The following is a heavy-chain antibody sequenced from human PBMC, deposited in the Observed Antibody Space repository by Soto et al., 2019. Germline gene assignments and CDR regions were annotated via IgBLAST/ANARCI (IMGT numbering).Heavy chain of an antibody. CDR1: GGTFSSYA. CDR3: AGGQAYSDFDY. V-gene: IGHV1-69*13. D-gene: IGHD4-4*01. Sequence: SVKVSCKAAGGTFSSYAISGGRQAPGQRLEWVGGIISIFGTANYSQKSQGRVTIPADESTSTAYVELSCLSSGDTAVYYCAGGQAYSDFDYWGQGTMVTVSS. CDR2: IISIFGTA. J-gene: IGHJ4*02.